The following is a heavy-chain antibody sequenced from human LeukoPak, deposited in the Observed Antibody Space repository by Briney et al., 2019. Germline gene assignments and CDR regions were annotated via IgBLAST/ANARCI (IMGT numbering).Heavy chain of an antibody. V-gene: IGHV3-30*04. CDR1: RFIFRNYG. J-gene: IGHJ5*02. Sequence: GGSLRLSCAASRFIFRNYGMHWVRQAPGKGLEWVTFISSDGTNKDYADSVKGRFTISRDNSKNTLYLQMNRLKDDDTAVYYCARDRSQEFDPWGQGTLVTVSS. CDR2: ISSDGTNK. CDR3: ARDRSQEFDP. D-gene: IGHD3-10*01.